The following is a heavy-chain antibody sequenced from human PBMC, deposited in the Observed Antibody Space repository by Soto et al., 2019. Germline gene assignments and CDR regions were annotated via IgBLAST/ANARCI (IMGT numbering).Heavy chain of an antibody. CDR2: IYSGGST. Sequence: QLVGSLRLSCAASGFNFINSYMSWVRQAPGKGLEWVSVIYSGGSTFYADSVKGRFTISRDNSNSKVSLEMNNLRAEDTAVYYCARDFKGYFDYWGQGA. V-gene: IGHV3-53*01. J-gene: IGHJ4*02. CDR3: ARDFKGYFDY. CDR1: GFNFINSY.